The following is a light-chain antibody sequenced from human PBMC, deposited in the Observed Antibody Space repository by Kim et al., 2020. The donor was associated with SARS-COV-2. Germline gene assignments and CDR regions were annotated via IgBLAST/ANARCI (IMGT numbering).Light chain of an antibody. V-gene: IGKV1-5*03. Sequence: DIQMTQSPSTLSASVGDRVTITCRPSQSISNWLAWYQQKPGKAPKLLIYKTSTLESGVPSRFSGSGSETEFTLTISTLQPDDFATYYCQKYNSYSTFVGGTKVDIK. CDR3: QKYNSYST. J-gene: IGKJ4*01. CDR1: QSISNW. CDR2: KTS.